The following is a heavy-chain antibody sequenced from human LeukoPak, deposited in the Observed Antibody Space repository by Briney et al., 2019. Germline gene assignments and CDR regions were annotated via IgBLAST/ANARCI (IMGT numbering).Heavy chain of an antibody. CDR1: GGSISSSSYY. Sequence: SETLSLTCTVSGGSISSSSYYWGWIRQPPGKGLEWIGGIYYSGSTYYNPPLKSRVTISVDTSKNQFSLKLSSVTAADTAVYYCAKSGGSLFDYWGQGTLVTVSS. J-gene: IGHJ4*02. CDR3: AKSGGSLFDY. V-gene: IGHV4-39*01. CDR2: IYYSGST. D-gene: IGHD3-10*01.